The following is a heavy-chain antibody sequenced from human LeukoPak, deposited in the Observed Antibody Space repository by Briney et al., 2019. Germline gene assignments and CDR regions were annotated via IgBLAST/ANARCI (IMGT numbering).Heavy chain of an antibody. CDR1: GFIFSDYD. CDR3: ARWGGTRQYYFDY. D-gene: IGHD1-1*01. J-gene: IGHJ4*02. V-gene: IGHV3-33*01. Sequence: GRSLRLSCAVSGFIFSDYDFHWVRQAPGKGLEWVAVTRFDGSIKQYADSVKGRFTISRDDSKNTLYLQMNFLKSEDTAVYYCARWGGTRQYYFDYWGQGTLVTVSS. CDR2: TRFDGSIK.